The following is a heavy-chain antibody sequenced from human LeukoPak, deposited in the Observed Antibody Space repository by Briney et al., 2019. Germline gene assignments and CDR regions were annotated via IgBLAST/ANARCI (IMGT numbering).Heavy chain of an antibody. CDR3: ASLSHWDLQPFDY. V-gene: IGHV3-21*01. Sequence: GGSLRLSCAASGFTFSSYIMNWVRQSPGKGLEWVSSISSSSSYIYYADSVKGGFTISRENAKNSLYLQMNSLRAEDTAVYYCASLSHWDLQPFDYWGQGTLVTVSS. CDR1: GFTFSSYI. J-gene: IGHJ4*02. CDR2: ISSSSSYI. D-gene: IGHD7-27*01.